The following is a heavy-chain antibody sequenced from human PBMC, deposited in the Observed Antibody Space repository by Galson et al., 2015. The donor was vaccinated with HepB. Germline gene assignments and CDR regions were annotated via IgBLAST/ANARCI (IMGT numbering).Heavy chain of an antibody. CDR3: ATGTSGPLDY. CDR2: IYGGGST. J-gene: IGHJ4*02. D-gene: IGHD1-1*01. V-gene: IGHV3-53*01. CDR1: GFTVSSNY. Sequence: SLRLSCAASGFTVSSNYMTWVRQAPGKGLEWVSVIYGGGSTYYADSVKGRFTISRDNSKNTLYLQMNSLRAEDTAVYYCATGTSGPLDYWGQGTLVTVSS.